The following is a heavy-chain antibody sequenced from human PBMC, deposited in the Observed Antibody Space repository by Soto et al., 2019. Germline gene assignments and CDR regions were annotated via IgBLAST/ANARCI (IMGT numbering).Heavy chain of an antibody. V-gene: IGHV1-18*01. CDR3: ARDRGMGATRYFQH. D-gene: IGHD1-26*01. CDR2: ISAYSGNT. J-gene: IGHJ1*01. CDR1: GGTFSNYA. Sequence: QVQLVQSGAEVKKPGSSVKVSCKASGGTFSNYAISWVRQAPGQGLEWMGGISAYSGNTNYAQKLQGRVTMTTDTSTSTAYMELRSLRSDDTAVYYCARDRGMGATRYFQHWGQGTLVTVSS.